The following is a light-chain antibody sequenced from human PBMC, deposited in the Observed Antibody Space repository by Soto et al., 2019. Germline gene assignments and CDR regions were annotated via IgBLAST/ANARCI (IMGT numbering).Light chain of an antibody. CDR1: QSISSW. CDR3: QQYNSYSG. Sequence: DIQMPQSHSTLSASVGERFTITCRASQSISSWLAWYQQKPGKAPKLLIYDASSLESGVPSRFSGSGSGTEFTLTISSLQPDDFATYYCQQYNSYSGFGQGTRLEIK. V-gene: IGKV1-5*01. J-gene: IGKJ5*01. CDR2: DAS.